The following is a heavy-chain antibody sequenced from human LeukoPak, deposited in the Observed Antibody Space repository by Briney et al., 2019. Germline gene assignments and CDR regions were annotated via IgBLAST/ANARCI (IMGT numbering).Heavy chain of an antibody. V-gene: IGHV1-18*01. CDR1: GYTFTSYG. D-gene: IGHD3-3*01. J-gene: IGHJ5*02. Sequence: ASVKVSCKASGYTFTSYGISWVRQAPGQGLEWMGWISAYNGNTNYAQKPQGRVTMTTDTSTSTAYMELSSLRSEDTAVYYCASSGPGGFGVDPNWFDPWGQGTLVTVSS. CDR2: ISAYNGNT. CDR3: ASSGPGGFGVDPNWFDP.